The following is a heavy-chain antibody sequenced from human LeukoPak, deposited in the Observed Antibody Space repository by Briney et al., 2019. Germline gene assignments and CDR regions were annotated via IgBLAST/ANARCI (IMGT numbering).Heavy chain of an antibody. J-gene: IGHJ4*02. CDR1: GYTFTSYG. V-gene: IGHV1-18*01. CDR2: ISAYNGNT. D-gene: IGHD6-13*01. Sequence: ASVKVSCKASGYTFTSYGISWVRQAPGQGLEWMGWISAYNGNTNYAQKLQGRVTMTTDTSTSTAYMELRSLRSEDTAVHYCAREGAAAGPDDYWGQGTLVTVSS. CDR3: AREGAAAGPDDY.